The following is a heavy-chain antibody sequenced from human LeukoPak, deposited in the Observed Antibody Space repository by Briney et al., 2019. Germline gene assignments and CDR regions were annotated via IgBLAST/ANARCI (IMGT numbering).Heavy chain of an antibody. V-gene: IGHV4-34*01. J-gene: IGHJ4*02. CDR1: GGSISSYY. D-gene: IGHD3-3*01. Sequence: SETLSLTCTVSGGSISSYYWSWIRQPPGKGLEWIGEINHSGSTNYNPSLKSRVTISGDTSKNQFSLKLSSVTAADTAVYYCARHDFWSGYYNYWGQGTLVTVSS. CDR2: INHSGST. CDR3: ARHDFWSGYYNY.